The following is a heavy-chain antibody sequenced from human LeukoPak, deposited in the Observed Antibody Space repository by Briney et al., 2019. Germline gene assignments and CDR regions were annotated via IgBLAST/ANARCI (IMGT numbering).Heavy chain of an antibody. Sequence: ASVKVSCKASGYTFTSYGVTWVRQAPGQGLEWMGWVSAYNSYTNYTQKLQGRVTMTTDTSTSTAYMELGSLRSDDTAVYYCARPTVAGRRDWFDPWGQGTLVTVSS. CDR3: ARPTVAGRRDWFDP. CDR2: VSAYNSYT. CDR1: GYTFTSYG. J-gene: IGHJ5*02. D-gene: IGHD6-19*01. V-gene: IGHV1-18*01.